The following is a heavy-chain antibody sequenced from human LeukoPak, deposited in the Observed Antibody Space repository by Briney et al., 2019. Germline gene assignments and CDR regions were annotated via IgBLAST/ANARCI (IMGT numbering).Heavy chain of an antibody. J-gene: IGHJ4*02. V-gene: IGHV3-74*01. Sequence: SGGSLRLSCAASGFTFSSYWMHWVRQAPGKGLVWVSRINSDGSSTSYADSVKGRFTISRDNAKNTLYLQMNSLRAEDTAVYYCARAGGFYYDRKYPDYWGQGTLVTVSS. CDR3: ARAGGFYYDRKYPDY. D-gene: IGHD3-22*01. CDR1: GFTFSSYW. CDR2: INSDGSST.